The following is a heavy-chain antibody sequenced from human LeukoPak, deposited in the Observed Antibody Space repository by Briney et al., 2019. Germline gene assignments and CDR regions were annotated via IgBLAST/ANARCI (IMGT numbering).Heavy chain of an antibody. D-gene: IGHD5-24*01. Sequence: ASVKVSCKASGYTFTSYYIYWVRQAPGQGLEWMGVINPSGTGTSYAQKFQGRITMSRDTSTSTVYMELSSLRSEDTAFYYCATDHSMANTAWWFDPWGQGTLVTVSS. CDR2: INPSGTGT. CDR3: ATDHSMANTAWWFDP. V-gene: IGHV1-46*01. CDR1: GYTFTSYY. J-gene: IGHJ5*02.